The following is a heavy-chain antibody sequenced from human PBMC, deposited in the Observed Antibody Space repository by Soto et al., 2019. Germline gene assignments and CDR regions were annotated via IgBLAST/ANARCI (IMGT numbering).Heavy chain of an antibody. CDR1: GFPVSSYA. CDR3: ARVETRVTIFGVVTAYYYGMDV. D-gene: IGHD3-3*01. J-gene: IGHJ6*02. CDR2: ISYDGSNK. Sequence: GGCLTLSCAASGFPVSSYAMHWVRQAPGKGLEWVAVISYDGSNKYYADSVKGRFTISRDNSKNTLYLQMNSLRAEDTAVYYCARVETRVTIFGVVTAYYYGMDVWGQGTTVTVSS. V-gene: IGHV3-30-3*01.